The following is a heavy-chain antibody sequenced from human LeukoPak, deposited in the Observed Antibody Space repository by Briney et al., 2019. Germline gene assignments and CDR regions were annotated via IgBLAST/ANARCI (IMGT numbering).Heavy chain of an antibody. CDR2: ISSSGSTI. Sequence: LEYISYISSSGSTIYYADSVKGRFTLSRDNAKNSLSLEMNSLRAEDTAVYYCARGKYSFDYWGQGTLVTVSS. CDR3: ARGKYSFDY. J-gene: IGHJ4*02. V-gene: IGHV3-11*01.